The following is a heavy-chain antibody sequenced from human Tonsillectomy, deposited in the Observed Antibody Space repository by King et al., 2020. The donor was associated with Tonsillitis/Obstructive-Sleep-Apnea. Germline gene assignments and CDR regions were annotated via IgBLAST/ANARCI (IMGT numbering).Heavy chain of an antibody. CDR3: ARSKGGIVVVPSAPFDY. J-gene: IGHJ4*02. CDR2: IYPGDSDT. Sequence: QLVQSGAEVKKPGESLKISCKGSGYSFTSYWIGWVRQMPGKGLEWMGIIYPGDSDTRYSPSFQGQVTVSADKSIRTAYLQWSSLKASDTAMYYCARSKGGIVVVPSAPFDYWGQGTLVTVSS. CDR1: GYSFTSYW. D-gene: IGHD2-2*01. V-gene: IGHV5-51*01.